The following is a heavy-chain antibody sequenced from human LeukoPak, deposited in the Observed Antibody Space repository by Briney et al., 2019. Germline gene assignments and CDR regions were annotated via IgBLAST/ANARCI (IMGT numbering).Heavy chain of an antibody. Sequence: GGSLRLSCAASGFTFSNYNINWVRQAPGKGLEWVSSISSTSTYIYYADSVKGRFTISRDYPKNSLYLQMNSLRAEDTAVYYCARAPTSEQQLQFDYWGQGTLVTVSS. J-gene: IGHJ4*02. CDR3: ARAPTSEQQLQFDY. CDR2: ISSTSTYI. D-gene: IGHD6-13*01. CDR1: GFTFSNYN. V-gene: IGHV3-21*01.